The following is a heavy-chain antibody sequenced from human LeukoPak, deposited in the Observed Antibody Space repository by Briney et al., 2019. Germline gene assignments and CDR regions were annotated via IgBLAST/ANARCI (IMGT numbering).Heavy chain of an antibody. V-gene: IGHV3-20*04. CDR2: INWNGGST. D-gene: IGHD3-10*01. CDR1: GFTFSSYE. CDR3: ARETWFGELSYYYYYMDV. J-gene: IGHJ6*03. Sequence: PVGSLRLSCAASGFTFSSYEMNWVRQAPGKGLEWVSGINWNGGSTGYADSVKGRFTISRDNAKNSLYLQMNSLRAEDTALYYCARETWFGELSYYYYYMDVWGKGTTVTVSS.